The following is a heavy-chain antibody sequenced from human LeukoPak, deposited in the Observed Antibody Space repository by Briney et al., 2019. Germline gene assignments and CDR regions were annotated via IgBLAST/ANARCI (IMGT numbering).Heavy chain of an antibody. CDR2: ISSSGSTI. V-gene: IGHV3-11*01. D-gene: IGHD3-10*01. CDR1: GFTFSDYY. Sequence: PGGSLRLSCAASGFTFSDYYMSWIRQAPGKGLEWVSSISSSGSTIYYADSVKGRFTISRDNAKNSLYLQMNSLRAEDTAVYYCARDQERITMVRGVYVPDALDIWGQGTMVTVSS. J-gene: IGHJ3*02. CDR3: ARDQERITMVRGVYVPDALDI.